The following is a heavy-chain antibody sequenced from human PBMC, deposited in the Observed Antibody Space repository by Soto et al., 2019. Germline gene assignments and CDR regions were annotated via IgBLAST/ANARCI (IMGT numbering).Heavy chain of an antibody. J-gene: IGHJ5*02. CDR2: IYYSGST. CDR1: GGSISSSSYY. V-gene: IGHV4-39*01. D-gene: IGHD2-15*01. Sequence: QLQLQESGPGLVKPSETLSLTCTVSGGSISSSSYYWGWIRQPPGKGLEWIGSIYYSGSTYYNPSLKSRVTLSVDTSKNQFSRKLSSVTAADTAVYYCATSGPSRYCSGGSCYLSNWFDPWGQGTLVTVSS. CDR3: ATSGPSRYCSGGSCYLSNWFDP.